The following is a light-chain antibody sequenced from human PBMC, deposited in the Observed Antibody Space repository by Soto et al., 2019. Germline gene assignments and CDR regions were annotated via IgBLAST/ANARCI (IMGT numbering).Light chain of an antibody. Sequence: IVLSQSPCTLSLSPGERATLSCRAGQSVSSNYLAWYQQKPGQAPRLLIYAASSRATGIPDRFSGSGSGTDFTLTIDGLEPEDFAVYYCQQYGGSPWTFGQGTKVDIK. CDR1: QSVSSNY. CDR2: AAS. V-gene: IGKV3-20*01. CDR3: QQYGGSPWT. J-gene: IGKJ1*01.